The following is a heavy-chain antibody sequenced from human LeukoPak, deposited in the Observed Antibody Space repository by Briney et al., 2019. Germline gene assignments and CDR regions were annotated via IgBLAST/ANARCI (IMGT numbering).Heavy chain of an antibody. V-gene: IGHV3-7*05. J-gene: IGHJ4*02. CDR3: ARGPLSRPFDY. Sequence: GESLRLSCTASGFTFSSSWMSWVRQAPGKGLVWVAIIKQDGSDKYYVDSVKGRFHIPRDNAKNSLYLQMASLRAEDTAVYYCARGPLSRPFDYWGQGTLVTVSS. CDR2: IKQDGSDK. D-gene: IGHD2-15*01. CDR1: GFTFSSSW.